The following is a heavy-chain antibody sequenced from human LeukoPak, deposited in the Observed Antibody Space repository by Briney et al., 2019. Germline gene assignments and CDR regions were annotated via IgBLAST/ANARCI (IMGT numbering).Heavy chain of an antibody. CDR3: AKSLAAVSGPYDY. D-gene: IGHD5-12*01. CDR1: GFTLSSYA. Sequence: PGGSLRLSCAASGFTLSSYAMSRVRQAPGKGLEWVSAISGSGGSTYYADSVKGRFTISRDNSKNTLYLQMNSLRAEDTAVYYCAKSLAAVSGPYDYWGQGTLVTVSS. V-gene: IGHV3-23*01. CDR2: ISGSGGST. J-gene: IGHJ4*02.